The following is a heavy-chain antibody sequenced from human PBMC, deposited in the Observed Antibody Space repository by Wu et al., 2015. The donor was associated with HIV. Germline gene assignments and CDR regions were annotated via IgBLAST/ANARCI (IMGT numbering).Heavy chain of an antibody. CDR1: GYTFTSYY. D-gene: IGHD3-10*01. CDR3: AKTMVRGVMIGPNDY. V-gene: IGHV1-46*01. CDR2: IDPSGGST. Sequence: QVQLVQSGAEVKKPGASMRVSCKASGYTFTSYYIHWVRQAPGPGLEWMGIIDPSGGSTSFAQKFQGRVTMTRDTSTSTVYMELSSLRSEDTAVYYCAKTMVRGVMIGPNDYWGQGMLVTVSS. J-gene: IGHJ4*02.